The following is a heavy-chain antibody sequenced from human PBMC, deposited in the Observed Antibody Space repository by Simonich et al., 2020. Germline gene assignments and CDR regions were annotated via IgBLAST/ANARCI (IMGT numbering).Heavy chain of an antibody. V-gene: IGHV3-48*01. D-gene: IGHD5-12*01. CDR1: GFTFSSYS. CDR3: ARDSSYYAFDI. CDR2: ISSSSSTI. Sequence: EVQLVESGGGLVQPGWSLRLSCAASGFTFSSYSMNWVRQAPGKGLEWVSYISSSSSTIYDEDSVKGRFTISRDNAKNSLYLQMNSLRAEDTAVYYCARDSSYYAFDIWGQGTMVTVSS. J-gene: IGHJ3*02.